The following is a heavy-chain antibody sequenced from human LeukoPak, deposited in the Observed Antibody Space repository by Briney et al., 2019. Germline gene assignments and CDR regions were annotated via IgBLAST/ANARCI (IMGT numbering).Heavy chain of an antibody. CDR1: GDSVSTFPYN. D-gene: IGHD3-9*01. Sequence: SETLSLTCTVPGDSVSTFPYNWGWIRQPPGKGLEWIGTISYGATTYYKSSLKSRVTMSVDTSKNQVSLTLNSVTAADTAVYYCARHPTGYPNWFDSWGQGTLVTVSS. J-gene: IGHJ5*01. CDR2: ISYGATT. CDR3: ARHPTGYPNWFDS. V-gene: IGHV4-39*01.